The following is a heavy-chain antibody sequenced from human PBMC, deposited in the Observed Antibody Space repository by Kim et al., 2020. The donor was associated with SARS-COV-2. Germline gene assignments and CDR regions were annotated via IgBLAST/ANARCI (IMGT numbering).Heavy chain of an antibody. Sequence: SETLSLTCLASGGSISTNHYYWVWLRPATGQGLEWFVSYCDSDGTNYNPSLKSRVTVSDDTTKNQFSLELSPAAAAASAMSYGTVGLWWGGVFEFWDQGT. CDR3: TVGLWWGGVFEF. CDR2: YCDSDGT. CDR1: GGSISTNHYY. D-gene: IGHD2-21*01. V-gene: IGHV4-39*07. J-gene: IGHJ3*01.